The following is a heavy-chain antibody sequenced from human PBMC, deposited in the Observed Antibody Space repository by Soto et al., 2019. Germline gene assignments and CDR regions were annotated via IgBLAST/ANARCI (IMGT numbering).Heavy chain of an antibody. J-gene: IGHJ5*02. CDR3: ARRNNRIDFWSGYYFPETYNWIDP. Sequence: ASVKVSCKASGYTFTSYGISWVRQAPGQGLEWMGWISAYNGNTNYAQKLQGRVTMTTDTSTSTAYMELRSLRSDDTAVYYCARRNNRIDFWSGYYFPETYNWIDPWGQGTLVTVSS. CDR2: ISAYNGNT. D-gene: IGHD3-3*01. CDR1: GYTFTSYG. V-gene: IGHV1-18*01.